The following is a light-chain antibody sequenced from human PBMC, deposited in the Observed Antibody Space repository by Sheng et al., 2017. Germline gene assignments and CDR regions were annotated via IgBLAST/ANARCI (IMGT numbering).Light chain of an antibody. V-gene: IGKV1-9*01. CDR2: AAS. Sequence: DIQLTQSPSFLSASVGDRVTITCRASQGIDRYIAWYQQESGKAPKLLIYAASTLQSVVPSRFSGSGSGTEFTLTISSLQPEDFATYYCQQFTSYPLTFGGGTKVEIK. CDR3: QQFTSYPLT. J-gene: IGKJ4*01. CDR1: QGIDRY.